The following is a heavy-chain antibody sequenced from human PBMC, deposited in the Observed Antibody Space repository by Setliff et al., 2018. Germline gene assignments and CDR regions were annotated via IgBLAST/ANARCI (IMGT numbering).Heavy chain of an antibody. CDR3: ARVLVGYDFWSGYYQTMPHFDY. Sequence: ASVKVSCKASGYTFTSYGISWVRQAPGQGLEWMGWISAYNGSTNYAQKLQGRVTMTTDTSTSTAYMELRSLRSDDTAVYYCARVLVGYDFWSGYYQTMPHFDYWGQGTLVTVSS. CDR2: ISAYNGST. J-gene: IGHJ4*02. V-gene: IGHV1-18*01. D-gene: IGHD3-3*01. CDR1: GYTFTSYG.